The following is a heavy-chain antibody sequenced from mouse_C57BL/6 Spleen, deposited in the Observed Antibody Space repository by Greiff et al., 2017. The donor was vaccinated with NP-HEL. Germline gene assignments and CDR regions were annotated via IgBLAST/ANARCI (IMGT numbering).Heavy chain of an antibody. CDR2: ISSGGSYT. J-gene: IGHJ1*03. CDR3: ARQGYYGSSPHWYFDV. D-gene: IGHD1-1*01. V-gene: IGHV5-6*01. CDR1: GFTFSSYG. Sequence: EVMLVESGGDLVKPGGSLKLSCAASGFTFSSYGMSWVRQTPDKRLEWVATISSGGSYTYYPDSVKGRFTISRDNAKNTLYLQMSSLKSEDTSMYYCARQGYYGSSPHWYFDVWGTGTTVTVSS.